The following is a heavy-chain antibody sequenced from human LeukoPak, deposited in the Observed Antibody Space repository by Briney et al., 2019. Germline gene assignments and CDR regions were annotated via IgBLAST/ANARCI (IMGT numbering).Heavy chain of an antibody. V-gene: IGHV4-39*07. J-gene: IGHJ4*02. D-gene: IGHD1-26*01. CDR3: ARDRRRWELLLRASHGELDY. Sequence: PSETLSLTCTVSGGSISSSSSYWGWIRQPPGKGLEWIGSIYYSGSTYYNPSLKSRVTISVDTSKNQFSLKLSSVTAADTAVYYCARDRRRWELLLRASHGELDYWGQGTLVTVSS. CDR2: IYYSGST. CDR1: GGSISSSSSY.